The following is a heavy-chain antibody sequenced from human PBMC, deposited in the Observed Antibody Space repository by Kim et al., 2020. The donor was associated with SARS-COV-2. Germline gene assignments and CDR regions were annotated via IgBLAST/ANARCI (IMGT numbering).Heavy chain of an antibody. CDR1: GFTFSSYW. J-gene: IGHJ2*01. D-gene: IGHD5-12*01. V-gene: IGHV3-74*01. CDR3: ARGWGGGYNNERHKGWYFDL. Sequence: GGSLRLSCAASGFTFSSYWMHWVRQAPGKGLVWVSRINSDGSSTSYADSVKGRFTISRDNAKNTLYLQMNSLRAEDTAVYYCARGWGGGYNNERHKGWYFDLWGRGTLVTVSS. CDR2: INSDGSST.